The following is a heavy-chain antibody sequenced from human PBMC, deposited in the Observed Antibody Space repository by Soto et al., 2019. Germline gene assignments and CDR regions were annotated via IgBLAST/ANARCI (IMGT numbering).Heavy chain of an antibody. D-gene: IGHD5-18*01. CDR2: IYYSGST. Sequence: SEDRSLSCTVSGGSISSGDYFGSWIRQPPGKGLEWIGYIYYSGSTYYNPSLKSRVTISVDTSKNQFSLKLSSVTAADTAVYYCASLKLGYSTFDPWGQGTLVTVSS. CDR3: ASLKLGYSTFDP. J-gene: IGHJ5*02. CDR1: GGSISSGDYF. V-gene: IGHV4-30-4*01.